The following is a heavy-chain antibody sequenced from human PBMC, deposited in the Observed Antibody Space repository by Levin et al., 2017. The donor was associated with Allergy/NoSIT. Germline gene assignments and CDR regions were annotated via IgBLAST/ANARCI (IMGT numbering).Heavy chain of an antibody. Sequence: GSLRLSCAVNSGSLSDFYWSWIRQPPGKGLEWIGEISHSGSTNYNPSLRSRVTILIDTSKKQFSLKLNSVTAADTAVYYCTRGLVTLLRGVSPLWGQGTLVTVSS. CDR3: TRGLVTLLRGVSPL. V-gene: IGHV4-34*01. CDR1: SGSLSDFY. J-gene: IGHJ4*02. CDR2: ISHSGST. D-gene: IGHD3-10*01.